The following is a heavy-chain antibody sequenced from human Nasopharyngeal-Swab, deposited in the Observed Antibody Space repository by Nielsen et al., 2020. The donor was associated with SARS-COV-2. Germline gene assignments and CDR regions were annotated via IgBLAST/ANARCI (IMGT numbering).Heavy chain of an antibody. D-gene: IGHD2-8*02. Sequence: GESLKISCAASGFSFSSAWMNWVRQAPGKGLEWVARIKSKTDGETIDYAAPVKGRFTISRDDSKGTLYLQMNSPKTEDTAVYSCWGGYCSGGVCLDYWGQGTLVTVSS. V-gene: IGHV3-15*07. CDR2: IKSKTDGETI. J-gene: IGHJ4*02. CDR3: WGGYCSGGVCLDY. CDR1: GFSFSSAW.